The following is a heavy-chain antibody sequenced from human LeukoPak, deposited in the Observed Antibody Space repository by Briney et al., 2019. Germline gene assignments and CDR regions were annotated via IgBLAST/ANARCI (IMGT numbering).Heavy chain of an antibody. D-gene: IGHD6-19*01. CDR2: IYYSGST. V-gene: IGHV4-61*01. J-gene: IGHJ4*02. CDR3: ARDDKWLER. Sequence: SETLSLTCTVSGGSVNSGSYYWSWIRQPPGKGLEWIGYIYYSGSTNYNPSLKSRVTISLDTSKNQISLKLSSVTAADTAVYYCARDDKWLERWGQGTLVTVFS. CDR1: GGSVNSGSYY.